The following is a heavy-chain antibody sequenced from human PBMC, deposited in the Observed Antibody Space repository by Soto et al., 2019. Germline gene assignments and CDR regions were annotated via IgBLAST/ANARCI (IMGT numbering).Heavy chain of an antibody. D-gene: IGHD3-22*01. Sequence: GGSLRLSCAASGFTFSRYSMNWVRQAPGKGLEWVSSISTSSSYIYYADSVKGRFTISRDNSKNTLYLQMNSLRAEDTAVYYCARVWADYYDSSGSAAFDYWGQGTLVTVSS. CDR3: ARVWADYYDSSGSAAFDY. CDR2: ISTSSSYI. CDR1: GFTFSRYS. J-gene: IGHJ4*02. V-gene: IGHV3-21*04.